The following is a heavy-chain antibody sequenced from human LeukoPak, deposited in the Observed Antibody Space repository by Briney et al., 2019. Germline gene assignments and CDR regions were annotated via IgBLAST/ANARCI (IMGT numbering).Heavy chain of an antibody. V-gene: IGHV4-61*02. CDR2: IYTSGST. D-gene: IGHD2-21*02. CDR1: GGSISSGSYY. CDR3: ARELPYCGGDCYSGWFDP. Sequence: SETLSLTCTVSGGSISSGSYYWSWIRQPAGKGPEWIGRIYTSGSTNYNPSLKSRVTISVDTSKNQFSLKLSSVTAADTAVYYCARELPYCGGDCYSGWFDPWGQGTLVTVSS. J-gene: IGHJ5*02.